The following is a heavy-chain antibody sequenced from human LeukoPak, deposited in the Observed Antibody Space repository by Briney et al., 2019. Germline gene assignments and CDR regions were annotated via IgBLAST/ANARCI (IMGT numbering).Heavy chain of an antibody. Sequence: ASVKVSCKASGGTFSGYAISWVRQAPGQGLEWMGRIIPILGIANYAQKFQGRVTITADKSTSTAYMELSSLRSEDTAVYYCARDGTLGPTWIQLKTYYYYYYGMDVWGQGTTVTVSS. CDR3: ARDGTLGPTWIQLKTYYYYYYGMDV. CDR2: IIPILGIA. J-gene: IGHJ6*02. V-gene: IGHV1-69*04. CDR1: GGTFSGYA. D-gene: IGHD5-18*01.